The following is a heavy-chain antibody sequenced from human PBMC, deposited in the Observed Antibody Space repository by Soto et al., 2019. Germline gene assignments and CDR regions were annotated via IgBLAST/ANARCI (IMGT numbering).Heavy chain of an antibody. J-gene: IGHJ4*02. Sequence: VGSLRLSCAASGFTFDDYAMHWVRQAPGKGLEWVSAISGSGGSTYYADSVKGRFTISRDNSKNTLYLQMNSLRAEDTAVYYCATPYDFWSGPQLDYWGQGTLVTVSS. D-gene: IGHD3-3*01. CDR3: ATPYDFWSGPQLDY. V-gene: IGHV3-23*01. CDR1: GFTFDDYA. CDR2: ISGSGGST.